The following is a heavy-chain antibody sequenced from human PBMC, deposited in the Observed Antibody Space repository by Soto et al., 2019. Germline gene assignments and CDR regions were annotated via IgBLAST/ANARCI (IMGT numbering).Heavy chain of an antibody. CDR1: GYTFTGYY. Sequence: QVQLVQSGAEVKKPGASVKVSCKASGYTFTGYYMHWVRQAPGQGLEWMGWINPNSGGTNYAQKFQGWVTMTRDTSISTAYMELSRLRSDDTAVYYCARVGSKYGDYARPPGDPSFKPSDDYYYYGMDVWGQGTTVTVSS. CDR2: INPNSGGT. CDR3: ARVGSKYGDYARPPGDPSFKPSDDYYYYGMDV. D-gene: IGHD4-17*01. V-gene: IGHV1-2*04. J-gene: IGHJ6*02.